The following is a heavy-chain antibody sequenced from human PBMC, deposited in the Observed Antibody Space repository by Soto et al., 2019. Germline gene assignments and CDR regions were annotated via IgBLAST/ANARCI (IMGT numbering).Heavy chain of an antibody. CDR3: ARDGYNPRYWFDP. J-gene: IGHJ5*02. D-gene: IGHD2-2*02. CDR1: GFTFSNYW. CDR2: IRQDGSEK. Sequence: GSLRLSCAASGFTFSNYWMSWVRQAPGKGLEWVANIRQDGSEKYYVDSVKGRFTISRDNAKNSLYLQMNSLRAEDTAVYYCARDGYNPRYWFDPWGQGALVTVSS. V-gene: IGHV3-7*01.